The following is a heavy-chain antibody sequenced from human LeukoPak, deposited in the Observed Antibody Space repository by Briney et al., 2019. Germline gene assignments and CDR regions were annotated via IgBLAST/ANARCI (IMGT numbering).Heavy chain of an antibody. Sequence: QPGGSLRLSCTGSGFSFTNYAMHWVRQAPGEGLEWVAVISYDESKIYYADSVKGRFTISRDLSTNTLYLQMNSLTTEDTAMYFCARRPVAAEYFQHWGQGTLVTVSS. CDR1: GFSFTNYA. J-gene: IGHJ1*01. CDR2: ISYDESKI. CDR3: ARRPVAAEYFQH. D-gene: IGHD6-25*01. V-gene: IGHV3-30*03.